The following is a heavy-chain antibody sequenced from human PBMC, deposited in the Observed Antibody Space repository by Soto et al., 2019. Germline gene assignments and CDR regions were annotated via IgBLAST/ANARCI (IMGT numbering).Heavy chain of an antibody. CDR3: ARVPYDYYYYYYKDV. J-gene: IGHJ6*03. CDR1: GYTFTSYA. V-gene: IGHV1-3*01. CDR2: INAGNGNT. D-gene: IGHD2-8*01. Sequence: ASVKVSCKASGYTFTSYAMHWVRQAPGQRLEWMGWINAGNGNTKYSQKFQGRVTITRDTSASTAYMELSSLRSEDTAVYYCARVPYDYYYYYYKDVWGKGTTVTVSS.